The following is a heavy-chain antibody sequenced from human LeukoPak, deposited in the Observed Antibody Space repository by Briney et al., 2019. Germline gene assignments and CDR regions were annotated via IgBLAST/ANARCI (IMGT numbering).Heavy chain of an antibody. CDR3: AKEPREYCSSTSCPNWFDS. V-gene: IGHV3-23*01. D-gene: IGHD2-2*01. Sequence: GGSLRLSCAASGFTFRSHALSWVRQAPGKGLEWVSSISGSGDSTYYADSVKGRFTISRDNSKDTLYLQMNSLRAEDTAVYYCAKEPREYCSSTSCPNWFDSWGQGTLVTVSS. J-gene: IGHJ5*01. CDR2: ISGSGDST. CDR1: GFTFRSHA.